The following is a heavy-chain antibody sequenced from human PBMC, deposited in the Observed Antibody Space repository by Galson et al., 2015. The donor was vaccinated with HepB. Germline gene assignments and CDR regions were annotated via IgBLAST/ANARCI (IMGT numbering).Heavy chain of an antibody. D-gene: IGHD5-24*01. CDR3: ARTLLQAMYHYSGMDV. CDR2: INPSGGST. J-gene: IGHJ6*02. Sequence: SCKASGYTFTNYYVHWVRQAPGQGLEWMGIINPSGGSTDYAQKFQGRVTMTRDTSTSTVDMELSSLRSEDTAVYYCARTLLQAMYHYSGMDVWGQGTTVTVSS. CDR1: GYTFTNYY. V-gene: IGHV1-46*01.